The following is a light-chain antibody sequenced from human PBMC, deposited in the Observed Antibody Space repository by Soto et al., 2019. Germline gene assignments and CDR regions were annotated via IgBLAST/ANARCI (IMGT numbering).Light chain of an antibody. Sequence: EIVMTQSPATLSLSPGERATLSCRASQRISSKLAWYQQKPGQAPRLLIYGTSTRATDIPDRFSGSGSGTEFTLTISSLQSEDFAIYHCQQYDNKPPITFGQGTRLEIK. CDR2: GTS. CDR3: QQYDNKPPIT. V-gene: IGKV3D-15*01. J-gene: IGKJ5*01. CDR1: QRISSK.